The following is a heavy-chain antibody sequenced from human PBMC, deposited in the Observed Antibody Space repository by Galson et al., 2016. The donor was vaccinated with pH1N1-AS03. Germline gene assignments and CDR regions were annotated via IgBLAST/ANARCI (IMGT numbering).Heavy chain of an antibody. D-gene: IGHD3-22*01. J-gene: IGHJ4*02. CDR3: ARRHAYDSSGYYYVGYFDY. CDR2: IYYSGRT. V-gene: IGHV4-39*07. Sequence: WIRQPPGKGLEWIGSIYYSGRTYYNPSLKSRVTTSVDTSKNQFSLKLSSVTAADTAVYYCARRHAYDSSGYYYVGYFDYWGQGTLVTVSS.